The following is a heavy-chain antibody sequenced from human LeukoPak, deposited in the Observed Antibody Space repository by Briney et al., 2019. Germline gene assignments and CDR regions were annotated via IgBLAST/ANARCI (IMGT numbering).Heavy chain of an antibody. CDR2: TYYSGIT. V-gene: IGHV4-39*01. CDR1: GGSISDSLYY. J-gene: IGHJ5*02. Sequence: SETLSLTCTVSGGSISDSLYYWGWIRQSPGKGLEWIGSTYYSGITYYNPSLKSRVTISVDTSRNQFSLKLSSVTAADTTVYYCARHFVYYYGSGTYYPCWFDPWGQGTLVTVSS. CDR3: ARHFVYYYGSGTYYPCWFDP. D-gene: IGHD3-10*01.